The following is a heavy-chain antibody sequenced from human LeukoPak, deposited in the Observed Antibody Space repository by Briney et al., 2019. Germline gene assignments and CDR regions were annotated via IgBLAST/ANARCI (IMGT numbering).Heavy chain of an antibody. J-gene: IGHJ3*02. Sequence: PGGSLRLSCVASGFTFSDYTMHWVRQAPGKALEWVSSINSGNNYIYYADSVKGRFTISRDNAKNSLFLQMDSLRAEDTAVYYCARVRDKSGYYSRNKNAFDIWGQGTMVTVSS. CDR1: GFTFSDYT. D-gene: IGHD3-3*01. CDR3: ARVRDKSGYYSRNKNAFDI. CDR2: INSGNNYI. V-gene: IGHV3-21*06.